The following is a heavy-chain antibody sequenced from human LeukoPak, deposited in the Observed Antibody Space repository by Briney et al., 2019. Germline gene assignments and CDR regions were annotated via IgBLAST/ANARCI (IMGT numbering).Heavy chain of an antibody. CDR3: ARGAYLSIVGATPFGY. J-gene: IGHJ4*02. CDR2: IDPSGGST. Sequence: GASVKVSCKASGYTFTSYYMHWVRQAPGQGLEWMGIIDPSGGSTSYAQKFQGRVTMTRDTFTSTVYMELSSLRSEDTAVYYCARGAYLSIVGATPFGYWGQGTLVTVSS. V-gene: IGHV1-46*01. CDR1: GYTFTSYY. D-gene: IGHD1-26*01.